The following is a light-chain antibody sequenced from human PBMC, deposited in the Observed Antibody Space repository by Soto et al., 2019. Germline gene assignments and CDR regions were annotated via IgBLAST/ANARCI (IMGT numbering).Light chain of an antibody. V-gene: IGKV1-5*03. CDR3: QQCNSYSRT. CDR1: QSISSW. CDR2: KAS. Sequence: DIQMTQSPSTLSASVGDRVTITCRASQSISSWLAWYQQKPGKAPKLLIYKASSLESGVPSRFSGSGSGTEFTLTISSLQPDDFATYYCQQCNSYSRTFGQGTKV. J-gene: IGKJ1*01.